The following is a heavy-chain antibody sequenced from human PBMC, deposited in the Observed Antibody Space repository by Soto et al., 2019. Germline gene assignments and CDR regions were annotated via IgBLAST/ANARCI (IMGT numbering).Heavy chain of an antibody. CDR2: IRSKANNYAT. V-gene: IGHV3-73*01. J-gene: IGHJ4*02. CDR1: GFTFSDSA. CDR3: YRRGYCSGATCTNDY. Sequence: GGSLRLSCAASGFTFSDSAMHWVRQASGKGLEWVGRIRSKANNYATTYAASVRGRFTIFRDDSQNTSYLQMNSLKTEDTAVYYCYRRGYCSGATCTNDYWGQGTLVTVSS. D-gene: IGHD2-15*01.